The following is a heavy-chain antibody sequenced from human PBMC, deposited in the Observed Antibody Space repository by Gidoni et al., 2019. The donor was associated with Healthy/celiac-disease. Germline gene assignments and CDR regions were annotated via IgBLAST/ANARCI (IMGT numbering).Heavy chain of an antibody. D-gene: IGHD3-22*01. CDR3: ARDKVYDSNFPTLGFDY. CDR2: INPNSGGT. J-gene: IGHJ4*02. V-gene: IGHV1-2*07. Sequence: QVQLVQSGAEVKKPGASVKVSCKASGYTFTGYYMHWVRQAPGQGLEWMGWINPNSGGTNYAHKFQGRVTMTRDTSISTAYMELSRLRSDDTAVYYCARDKVYDSNFPTLGFDYWGQGTLVTVSS. CDR1: GYTFTGYY.